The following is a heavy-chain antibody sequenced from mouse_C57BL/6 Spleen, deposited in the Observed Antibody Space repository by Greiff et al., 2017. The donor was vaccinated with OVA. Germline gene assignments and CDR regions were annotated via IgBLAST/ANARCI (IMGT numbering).Heavy chain of an antibody. CDR1: GYSITSGYY. CDR2: ISYDGSN. V-gene: IGHV3-6*01. J-gene: IGHJ1*03. CDR3: ARDGPRYFDV. Sequence: VQLKQSGPGLVKPSQSLSLTCSVTGYSITSGYYWNWIRQFPGNKLEWMGYISYDGSNNYNPSLKNRISITRDTSKNQFFLKLNSVTTEDTATYYCARDGPRYFDVWGTGTTVTVSS.